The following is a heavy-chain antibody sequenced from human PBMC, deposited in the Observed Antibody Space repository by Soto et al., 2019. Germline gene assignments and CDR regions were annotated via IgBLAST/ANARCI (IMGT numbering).Heavy chain of an antibody. Sequence: QVQLVQSGAEVKKPGASVKVSCKASGYTFTSYYMHWVRQAPGQGLEWMGIINPSGGSTSYAKKFRGRVTMTRDTSTSTVYMELSSLRSEDTAVYYCAREGYDFWSGPARTELDYWGQGTLVTVSS. J-gene: IGHJ4*02. V-gene: IGHV1-46*03. CDR1: GYTFTSYY. CDR2: INPSGGST. CDR3: AREGYDFWSGPARTELDY. D-gene: IGHD3-3*01.